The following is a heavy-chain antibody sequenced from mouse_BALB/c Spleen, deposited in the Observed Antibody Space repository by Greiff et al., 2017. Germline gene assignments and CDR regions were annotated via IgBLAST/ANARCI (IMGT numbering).Heavy chain of an antibody. V-gene: IGHV1-7*01. D-gene: IGHD1-1*01. J-gene: IGHJ3*01. Sequence: VQLQQSGAELAKPGASVKMSCKASGYTFTSYWMHWVKQRPGQGLEWIGYINPSTGYTEYNQKFKDKATLTADKSSSTAYMQLSSLTSEDSAVYYCARRMNYGSSYAWFAYWGQGTLVTVSA. CDR3: ARRMNYGSSYAWFAY. CDR1: GYTFTSYW. CDR2: INPSTGYT.